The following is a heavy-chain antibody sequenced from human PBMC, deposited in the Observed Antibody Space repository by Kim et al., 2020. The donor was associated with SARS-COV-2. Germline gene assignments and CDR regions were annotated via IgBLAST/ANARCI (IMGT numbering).Heavy chain of an antibody. J-gene: IGHJ6*02. V-gene: IGHV1-69*01. CDR3: ARARNRVTHYYAMDV. Sequence: AQEFQGRLSISADGSTNTTFMELNSLKSQDTAIYYCARARNRVTHYYAMDVWGQGTTVTVSS.